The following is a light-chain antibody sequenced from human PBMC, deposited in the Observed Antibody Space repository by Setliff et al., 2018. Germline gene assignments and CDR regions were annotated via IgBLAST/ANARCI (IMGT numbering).Light chain of an antibody. V-gene: IGLV2-23*02. CDR2: AVS. CDR3: CSYAGSRTYVI. CDR1: SSDVGSYDL. Sequence: QSVLAQPASVSGSPGQSITISCSGTSSDVGSYDLVSWYQQHPGKAPKLIIYAVSDRPSGVSNRFSGSKSGNTASLTISGLQAEDEADYYCCSYAGSRTYVIFGGGTKVTVL. J-gene: IGLJ2*01.